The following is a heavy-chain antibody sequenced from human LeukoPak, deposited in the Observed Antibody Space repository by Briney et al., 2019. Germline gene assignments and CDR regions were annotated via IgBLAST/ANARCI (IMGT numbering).Heavy chain of an antibody. Sequence: PSETLSLTCTVSGYSISSGYYWGWIRQPPGKGLEWIGSIYHSGRTFYNPSLKSRVTISVDTSKNQFSLKLTSVTAADTAVYYCARDVGSGVWGQGTLVTVSS. CDR2: IYHSGRT. J-gene: IGHJ4*02. V-gene: IGHV4-38-2*02. CDR1: GYSISSGYY. D-gene: IGHD3-10*01. CDR3: ARDVGSGV.